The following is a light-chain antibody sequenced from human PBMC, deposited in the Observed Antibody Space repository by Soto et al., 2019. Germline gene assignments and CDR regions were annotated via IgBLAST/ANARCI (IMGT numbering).Light chain of an antibody. CDR3: QQYGSSLLT. CDR1: QSVSSSD. V-gene: IGKV3-20*01. J-gene: IGKJ4*01. Sequence: EIVLTQSPGTLSLSPGERATLSCRASQSVSSSDLAWYQQEPGQAPRLLIYGASSRATGVPDRFSASGSGTDFTLTISRLEPEDFAVYYCQQYGSSLLTFGGGTKVEIK. CDR2: GAS.